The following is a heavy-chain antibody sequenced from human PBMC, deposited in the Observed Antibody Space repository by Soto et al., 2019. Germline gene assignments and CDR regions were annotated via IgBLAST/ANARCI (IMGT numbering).Heavy chain of an antibody. J-gene: IGHJ2*01. CDR1: GFTFSNAW. Sequence: EVQLVESGGGLVKPGGSLRLSCAASGFTFSNAWMNWVRQAPGKGLEWVGRIKSKTDGGTTDYAAPVKGRFTISRDDSKNTLYLQMNSLKTEDTAVYYCTTVGSSSHYPDPNYWYFDLWGRGTLVTVSS. CDR3: TTVGSSSHYPDPNYWYFDL. D-gene: IGHD6-13*01. CDR2: IKSKTDGGTT. V-gene: IGHV3-15*07.